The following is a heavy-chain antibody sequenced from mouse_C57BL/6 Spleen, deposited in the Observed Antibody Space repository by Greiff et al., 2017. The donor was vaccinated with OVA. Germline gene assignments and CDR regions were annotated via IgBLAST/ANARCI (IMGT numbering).Heavy chain of an antibody. CDR1: GFTFSDAW. D-gene: IGHD1-1*01. Sequence: EVMLVESGGGLVQPGGSMKLSCAASGFTFSDAWMDWVRQSPEKGLEWVAEIRNKANNHATYYAESVKGRFTISRDDSKSSVYLQMNSLRAEDTGIYYCTRPYYYGSSYYAMDYWGQGTSVTVSS. J-gene: IGHJ4*01. CDR2: IRNKANNHAT. V-gene: IGHV6-6*01. CDR3: TRPYYYGSSYYAMDY.